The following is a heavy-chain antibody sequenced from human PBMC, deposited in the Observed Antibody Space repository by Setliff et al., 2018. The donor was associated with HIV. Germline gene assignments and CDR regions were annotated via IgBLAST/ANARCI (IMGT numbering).Heavy chain of an antibody. D-gene: IGHD3-3*01. J-gene: IGHJ4*02. CDR3: ARDGFWSGYIDY. CDR1: GGTFSSYA. CDR2: IIPIPGVA. Sequence: GASVKVSCKASGGTFSSYAISWVRQAPGQGLEWMGGIIPIPGVANYAQKFQGSVTITADKSTIKDYMELSSLRSEDTAVYYCARDGFWSGYIDYWGQGTLVTVSS. V-gene: IGHV1-69*10.